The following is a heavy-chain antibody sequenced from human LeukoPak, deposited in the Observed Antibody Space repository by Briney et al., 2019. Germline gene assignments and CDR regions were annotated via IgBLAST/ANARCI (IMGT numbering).Heavy chain of an antibody. J-gene: IGHJ5*02. Sequence: SETLSLTCAVYGGSFSGYYWSWIRQPPGKGLEWIGEINHSGSTNYNPSLKSRVTISVDTSKNQFSLKLSSVTAADTAVYYCVRGQLQEHWFDPWGQGTLVTVSS. V-gene: IGHV4-34*01. CDR1: GGSFSGYY. D-gene: IGHD4-11*01. CDR2: INHSGST. CDR3: VRGQLQEHWFDP.